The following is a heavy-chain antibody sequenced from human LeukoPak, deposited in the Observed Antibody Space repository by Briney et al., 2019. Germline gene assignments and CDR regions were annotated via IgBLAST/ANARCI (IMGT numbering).Heavy chain of an antibody. J-gene: IGHJ6*02. D-gene: IGHD6-6*01. V-gene: IGHV4-34*01. Sequence: PSETLSLTCAVYGGSFSGYYWSWIRQPPGKGLEWIGEINHSGSTNYNPSLKSRVTISVDTSKNQFSLKLSSVTAADTAVYYCARSLAARPHLYYYYYGMDVWGQGTTVTVSS. CDR3: ARSLAARPHLYYYYYGMDV. CDR2: INHSGST. CDR1: GGSFSGYY.